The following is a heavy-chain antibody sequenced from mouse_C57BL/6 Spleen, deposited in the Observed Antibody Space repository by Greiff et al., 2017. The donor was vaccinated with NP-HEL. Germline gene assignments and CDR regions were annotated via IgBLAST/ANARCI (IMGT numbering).Heavy chain of an antibody. CDR2: IDPSDSYT. V-gene: IGHV1-59*01. J-gene: IGHJ2*01. D-gene: IGHD1-1*01. Sequence: VQLQQSGAELVRPGTSVKLSCKASGYTFTSYWMHWVKQRPGQGLEWIGVIDPSDSYTNYNQKFKGKATLTVDTSSSTAYMQLSSLTSEDSAVYYCARNAALREYYFDYWGQGTTLTVSS. CDR1: GYTFTSYW. CDR3: ARNAALREYYFDY.